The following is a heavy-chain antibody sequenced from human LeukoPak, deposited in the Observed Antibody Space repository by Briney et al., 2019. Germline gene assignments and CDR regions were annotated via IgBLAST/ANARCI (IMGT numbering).Heavy chain of an antibody. J-gene: IGHJ5*02. CDR1: GFTFSSYA. Sequence: SGGSLRLSCAASGFTFSSYAMHWVRQAPGKGLEWVAVISYDGSNKYYADSVKGRFTISRDNSKNTLYLQMNSLRPEDTAVYYCAKDGWFDPWGQGTLVTVSS. CDR3: AKDGWFDP. V-gene: IGHV3-30-3*01. CDR2: ISYDGSNK.